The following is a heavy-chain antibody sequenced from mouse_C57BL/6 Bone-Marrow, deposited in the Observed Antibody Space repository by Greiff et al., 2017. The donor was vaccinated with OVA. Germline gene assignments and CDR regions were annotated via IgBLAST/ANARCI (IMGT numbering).Heavy chain of an antibody. Sequence: QVQLKESGAELMKPGASVKLSCKATGYTFTGYWIEWVKQRPGHGLEWIGEILPGSGSTNYNEKFKGKATFTADTSSNTAYMQLSSLTTEDSAIYYCARKRKDYDAVPYAMDYWGQGTSVTVSS. D-gene: IGHD2-4*01. CDR1: GYTFTGYW. CDR2: ILPGSGST. V-gene: IGHV1-9*01. J-gene: IGHJ4*01. CDR3: ARKRKDYDAVPYAMDY.